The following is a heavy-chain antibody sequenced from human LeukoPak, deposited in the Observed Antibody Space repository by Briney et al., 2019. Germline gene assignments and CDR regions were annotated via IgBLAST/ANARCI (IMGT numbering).Heavy chain of an antibody. D-gene: IGHD4-17*01. CDR1: GGSISSGGYY. Sequence: SQTLPLTCTVSGGSISSGGYYWSWIRQHPGKGLEWIGYIYYSGSTCYNPSLKSRVTISVDTSKNQFSLKLSSVTAADTAVYYCARVLTTVSNWFDSWGQGTLVTVSS. CDR3: ARVLTTVSNWFDS. V-gene: IGHV4-31*03. J-gene: IGHJ5*01. CDR2: IYYSGST.